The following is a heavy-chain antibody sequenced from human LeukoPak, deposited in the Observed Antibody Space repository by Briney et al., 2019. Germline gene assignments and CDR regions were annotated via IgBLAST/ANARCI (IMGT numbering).Heavy chain of an antibody. CDR1: GFTFSSYA. J-gene: IGHJ4*02. D-gene: IGHD6-19*01. CDR3: AKRSAVAAPERYFDS. Sequence: PGGSLRLSCAASGFTFSSYAMHWVRQAPGKGLEWVAVISYDGSNKYYADSVKGRFTISRDNSKNTLYLQMNSLRAEDTAVYYCAKRSAVAAPERYFDSWGQGTLVTVSS. CDR2: ISYDGSNK. V-gene: IGHV3-30-3*02.